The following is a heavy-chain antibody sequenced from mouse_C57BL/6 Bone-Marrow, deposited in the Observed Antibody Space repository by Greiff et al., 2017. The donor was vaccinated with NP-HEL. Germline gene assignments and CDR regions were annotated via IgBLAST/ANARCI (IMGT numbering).Heavy chain of an antibody. J-gene: IGHJ4*01. Sequence: DVMLVESGGGLVQPKGSLKLSCAASGFTFNPYAMHWVRQAPGQGLEWVARIRSKSSNYATYSADSVKDRFTISRDDSKSMLDLQMNNLKTEDTAMYCCVRDMGYGNVFYYYAMDYWGQGTSVTVSS. CDR3: VRDMGYGNVFYYYAMDY. D-gene: IGHD2-1*01. V-gene: IGHV10-3*01. CDR2: IRSKSSNYAT. CDR1: GFTFNPYA.